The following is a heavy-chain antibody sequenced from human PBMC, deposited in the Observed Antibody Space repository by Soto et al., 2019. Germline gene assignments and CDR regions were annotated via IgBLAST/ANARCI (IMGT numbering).Heavy chain of an antibody. CDR3: ARGRGQWGQKSDVFYI. J-gene: IGHJ3*02. CDR1: GGSFSGYY. CDR2: INHSGST. V-gene: IGHV4-34*01. D-gene: IGHD1-26*01. Sequence: SETLSLTCAGSGGSFSGYYWSWIRQPPGKGLEWIGEINHSGSTNYNPSLKSRVTISVDTSKNQFSLKLSSVTAADTAVYYCARGRGQWGQKSDVFYIGAQGTMVTGS.